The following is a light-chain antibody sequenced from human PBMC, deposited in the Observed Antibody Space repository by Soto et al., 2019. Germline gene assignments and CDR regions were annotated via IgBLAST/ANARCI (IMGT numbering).Light chain of an antibody. CDR2: AAS. Sequence: DIQLTQSPSFLSASVGDGVTITCRASQGISSYLAWYQQKPGKAPKLLIYAASTLQSGVPSRFSGGGSGTEFTLTISSLQPEDFETYYCQQLNRTLTFGGGTKVEIK. CDR3: QQLNRTLT. CDR1: QGISSY. J-gene: IGKJ4*01. V-gene: IGKV1-9*01.